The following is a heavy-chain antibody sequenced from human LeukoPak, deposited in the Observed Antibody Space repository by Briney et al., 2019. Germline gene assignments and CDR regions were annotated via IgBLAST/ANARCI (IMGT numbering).Heavy chain of an antibody. J-gene: IGHJ6*02. D-gene: IGHD5-18*01. Sequence: GGSLRLSCAASAFTFSGYWMSWVRQAPGKGLEWVANMNQDGSEEYCVDSVKGRFTISIDNAKNSLYLQMNSLRAEDTAVYYCARYGYSHGMDVWGQGTTVTVSS. CDR3: ARYGYSHGMDV. CDR2: MNQDGSEE. V-gene: IGHV3-7*01. CDR1: AFTFSGYW.